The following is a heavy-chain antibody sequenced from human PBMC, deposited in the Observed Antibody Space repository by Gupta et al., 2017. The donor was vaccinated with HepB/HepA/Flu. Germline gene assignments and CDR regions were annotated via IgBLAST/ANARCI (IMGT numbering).Heavy chain of an antibody. V-gene: IGHV2-5*02. CDR3: AHSFLLDIGVVPAAPRRNWFDP. D-gene: IGHD2-2*01. Sequence: QITLKESGPTLVKPTQTLTLTCTFSGFSLSTSGVGVGWIRQPPGKALEWLALIYWDDDKRYSPSLKSRLTITKDTSKNQVVLTMTNMDPVDTATYYCAHSFLLDIGVVPAAPRRNWFDPWGQGTLVTVSS. J-gene: IGHJ5*02. CDR1: GFSLSTSGVG. CDR2: IYWDDDK.